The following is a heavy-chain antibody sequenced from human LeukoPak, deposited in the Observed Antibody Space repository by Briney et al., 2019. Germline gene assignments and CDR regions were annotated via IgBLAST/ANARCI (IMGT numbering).Heavy chain of an antibody. J-gene: IGHJ4*02. D-gene: IGHD2-2*01. CDR2: IYPGDSDT. Sequence: PGESLKISCKGSGYSFTTYWIAWVRQMPGKGLEWMGIIYPGDSDTRYSPSFQGQVTISVDKSVSAAYLQWSSLKASDTAMYYCARPPTRECSSISCPLSYWGQGTLVTVSS. CDR1: GYSFTTYW. CDR3: ARPPTRECSSISCPLSY. V-gene: IGHV5-51*03.